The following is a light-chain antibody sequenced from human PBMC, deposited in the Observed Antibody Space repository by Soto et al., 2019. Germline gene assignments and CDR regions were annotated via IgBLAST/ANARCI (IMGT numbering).Light chain of an antibody. CDR3: QQYGSSGT. V-gene: IGKV3-20*01. J-gene: IGKJ1*01. Sequence: EIVVTQSPGTLSLSPGERATLSCRASQSVSNNYLAWYQQKPGPAHRLLIYGASNRATGIPDRFSGSGSGTDFTITISRLEHEDFAVYYCQQYGSSGTFGQGTKVDIK. CDR2: GAS. CDR1: QSVSNNY.